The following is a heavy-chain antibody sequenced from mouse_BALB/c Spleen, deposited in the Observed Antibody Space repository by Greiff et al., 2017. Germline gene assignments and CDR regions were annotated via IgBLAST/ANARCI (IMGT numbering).Heavy chain of an antibody. J-gene: IGHJ4*01. CDR3: ARSGRYAMDY. CDR1: GFSLTSYG. Sequence: VMLVESGPGLVAPSQSLSITCTVSGFSLTSYGVHWVRQPPGKGLEWLGVIWAGGSTNYNSALMSRLSISKDNSKSQVFLKMNSLQTDDTAMYYCARSGRYAMDYWGQGTSVTVSS. D-gene: IGHD3-1*01. CDR2: IWAGGST. V-gene: IGHV2-9*02.